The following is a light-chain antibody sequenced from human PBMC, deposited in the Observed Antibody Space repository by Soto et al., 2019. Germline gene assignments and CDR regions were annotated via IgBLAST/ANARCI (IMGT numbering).Light chain of an antibody. CDR1: QSINSN. J-gene: IGKJ1*01. CDR2: RAS. Sequence: EIVLAQSPGTLSLSPGERATLSCRASQSINSNLAWYQQKPGQVPRLIIFRASSRATGLPARFSASGSGTEFTLTISSLQSEDFAVYYCQQYNDWPRTFGQGTKVDIK. V-gene: IGKV3-15*01. CDR3: QQYNDWPRT.